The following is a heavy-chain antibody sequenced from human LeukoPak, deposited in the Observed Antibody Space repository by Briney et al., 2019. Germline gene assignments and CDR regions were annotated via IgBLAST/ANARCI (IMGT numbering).Heavy chain of an antibody. Sequence: SETLSLTCTVSGGSISSSSYYWSWIRQPPGKGLEWIGYISYSGSTNYNPSLKGRITISVDTSKNQFSLKLSSVTAADTAVYYCARSGVTALSWVDPWGQGTLVTVSS. D-gene: IGHD2-21*02. CDR3: ARSGVTALSWVDP. V-gene: IGHV4-61*05. CDR2: ISYSGST. J-gene: IGHJ5*02. CDR1: GGSISSSSYY.